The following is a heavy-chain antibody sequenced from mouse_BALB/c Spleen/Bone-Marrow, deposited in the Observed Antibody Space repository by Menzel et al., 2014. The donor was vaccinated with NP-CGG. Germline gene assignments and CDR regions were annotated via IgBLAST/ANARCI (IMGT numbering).Heavy chain of an antibody. D-gene: IGHD1-1*01. Sequence: EVQLQQSGGDLVKPGGSLRLSCAASGFTFSSYGMSWVRQTPDKRLEWVATISSGGSYTYYPDSVKGRFTISRDNAKNTLYQQMSSLKSEDTAMYYCASGNYYAMDYWGQGTSVTVSS. CDR1: GFTFSSYG. CDR3: ASGNYYAMDY. J-gene: IGHJ4*01. CDR2: ISSGGSYT. V-gene: IGHV5-6*01.